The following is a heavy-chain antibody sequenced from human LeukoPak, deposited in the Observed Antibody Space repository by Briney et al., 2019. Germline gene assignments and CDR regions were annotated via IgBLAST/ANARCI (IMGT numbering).Heavy chain of an antibody. CDR1: GYIFTSYA. CDR2: INAGNGNT. J-gene: IGHJ4*02. CDR3: ARASFVAAAGTFDY. D-gene: IGHD6-13*01. Sequence: ASVKVSFKASGYIFTSYAMHCVRQAPGQSLEWMGWINAGNGNTKYSQEFQGRVTITRDTSASTAYMELSSLRSEDMAVYYCARASFVAAAGTFDYWGQGTLVTVSS. V-gene: IGHV1-3*03.